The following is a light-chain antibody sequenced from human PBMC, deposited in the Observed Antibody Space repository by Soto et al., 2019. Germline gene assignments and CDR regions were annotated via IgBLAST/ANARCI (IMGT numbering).Light chain of an antibody. CDR1: QSVSSY. CDR2: DAS. V-gene: IGKV3-11*01. J-gene: IGKJ2*01. CDR3: QQRSNWPRT. Sequence: EIVLTQSPATLSLSPGERATLSCRASQSVSSYLAWYQQKPGQAPRLLIYDASNRASGIPDRFSGSGSGTDFPLTISSLEPEEFAVYYCQQRSNWPRTFGQGTKLEIK.